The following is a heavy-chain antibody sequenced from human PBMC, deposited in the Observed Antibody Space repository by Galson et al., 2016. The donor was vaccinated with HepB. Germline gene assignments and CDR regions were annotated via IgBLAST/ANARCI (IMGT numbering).Heavy chain of an antibody. V-gene: IGHV1-3*01. Sequence: SVKVSCKVSGYPFTSYAIHWVRQAPGQRPEWMAWINAGNGNREYSQKFQGRVAVSTDTSASTAYMDIASLNSEDTAVYYCARAVGPATPNTFGSWGQGTLVAVSS. CDR1: GYPFTSYA. CDR2: INAGNGNR. CDR3: ARAVGPATPNTFGS. J-gene: IGHJ4*02. D-gene: IGHD2-21*02.